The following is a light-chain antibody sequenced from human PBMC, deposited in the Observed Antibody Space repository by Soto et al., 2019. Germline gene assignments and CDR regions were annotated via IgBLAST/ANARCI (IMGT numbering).Light chain of an antibody. CDR2: GVS. V-gene: IGLV2-11*01. CDR3: QSYDSSLSGHVV. CDR1: NSDVGGYNY. Sequence: QSALTQPRSVSGSPGQSVTISCTGTNSDVGGYNYVSWYQQYPGKAPKLMISGVSERPSGVPDRFSGSKSGTSAFLAITGLQADDEADYYCQSYDSSLSGHVVFGGGTKLTVL. J-gene: IGLJ2*01.